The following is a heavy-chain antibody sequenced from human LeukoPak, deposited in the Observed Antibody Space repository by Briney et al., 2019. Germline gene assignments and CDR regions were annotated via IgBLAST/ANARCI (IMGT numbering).Heavy chain of an antibody. Sequence: SETLSLTCAVSGVSISSGSYYWSWIRQPPGKGLEWIGYIYYSGSTNYNPSLKSRVTISVDTSKNQFSLKLSSVTAADTAVYYCARDGGSGSGSYYAPLFDYWGQGTLVTVSS. CDR3: ARDGGSGSGSYYAPLFDY. V-gene: IGHV4-61*01. CDR1: GVSISSGSYY. CDR2: IYYSGST. D-gene: IGHD3-10*01. J-gene: IGHJ4*02.